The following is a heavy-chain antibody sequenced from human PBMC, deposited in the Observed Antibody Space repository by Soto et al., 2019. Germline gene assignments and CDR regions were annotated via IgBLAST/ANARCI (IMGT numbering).Heavy chain of an antibody. CDR3: ARGNHRWLQLWYYDL. V-gene: IGHV1-69*12. J-gene: IGHJ2*01. Sequence: QVQLVQSGAEVKKPGSSVTVSCKASGGTFSSYTISWVRQAPGQGLERMGGINHIFGTANYAQKCKGRVTITADESTSTAYRELSSLRSEVTAMYYCARGNHRWLQLWYYDLWGRGTLVTVSS. CDR2: INHIFGTA. D-gene: IGHD5-12*01. CDR1: GGTFSSYT.